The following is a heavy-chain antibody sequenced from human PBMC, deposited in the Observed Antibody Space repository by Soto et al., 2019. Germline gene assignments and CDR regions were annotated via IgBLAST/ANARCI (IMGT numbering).Heavy chain of an antibody. D-gene: IGHD5-12*01. CDR1: GYTFTSNE. Sequence: ASVKVSCKASGYTFTSNERYWVRQAPGQGLEWMGIINPSGGSTTYAQKFQGRVTMTRDTSTSTVYMELSSLRSEDTAVYYCARDRRDGYNTFDYWGQGTLVTVSS. J-gene: IGHJ4*02. V-gene: IGHV1-46*01. CDR3: ARDRRDGYNTFDY. CDR2: INPSGGST.